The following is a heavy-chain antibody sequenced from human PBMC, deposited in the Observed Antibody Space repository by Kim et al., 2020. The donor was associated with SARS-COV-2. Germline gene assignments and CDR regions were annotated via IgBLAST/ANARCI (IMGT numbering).Heavy chain of an antibody. V-gene: IGHV5-51*01. CDR2: IYPGDSST. CDR3: AKLNWDYYFFDY. J-gene: IGHJ4*02. Sequence: GESLKISCQASGYTFASYWIGWVRQMPGKGLEWMGIIYPGDSSTRYSPSFQGQVTISADKSISTAYLQWSSLKASDTAVYYCAKLNWDYYFFDYWGQGTL. CDR1: GYTFASYW. D-gene: IGHD2-21*02.